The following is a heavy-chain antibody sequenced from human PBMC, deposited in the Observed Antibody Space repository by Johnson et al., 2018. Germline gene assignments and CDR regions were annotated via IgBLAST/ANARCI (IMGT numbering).Heavy chain of an antibody. CDR2: INHSGST. CDR1: GGSFSGYY. D-gene: IGHD5-12*01. Sequence: QVQLQQWGAGLLKPSETLSLTCAVYGGSFSGYYWSWIRQPPGKGLEWIGEINHSGSTNYNPSLKSRVTISVDTSKNQFSLKLSSVTAADTAVYYCARGGGYDYSFYYYDMDVWGKGTTVTVSS. J-gene: IGHJ6*03. V-gene: IGHV4-34*01. CDR3: ARGGGYDYSFYYYDMDV.